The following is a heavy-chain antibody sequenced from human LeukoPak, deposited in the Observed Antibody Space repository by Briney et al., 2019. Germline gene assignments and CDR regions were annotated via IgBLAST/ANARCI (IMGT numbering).Heavy chain of an antibody. Sequence: PSETLSLTCAVYGGSFSGYYWSWIRQPPGRGLEWIGEINHSGSTNYNPSLKSRVTISVDTSKNQFSLKLSSVTAADTAVYYCARDLKSGTTYYFDYWGQGTLVTVSS. CDR1: GGSFSGYY. V-gene: IGHV4-34*01. CDR2: INHSGST. J-gene: IGHJ4*02. CDR3: ARDLKSGTTYYFDY. D-gene: IGHD1-1*01.